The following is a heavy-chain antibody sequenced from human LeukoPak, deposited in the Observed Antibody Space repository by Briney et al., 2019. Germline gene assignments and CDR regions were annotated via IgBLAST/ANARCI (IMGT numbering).Heavy chain of an antibody. CDR1: GYTLTELS. V-gene: IGHV1-24*01. CDR3: AALFNIVVVPAAAHSIFDY. J-gene: IGHJ4*02. D-gene: IGHD2-2*01. Sequence: GASVKVSCKVSGYTLTELSMHWVRQAPGKGLEWMGGFDPEDGETIYAQKFQGRVTMTEDTSTDTAYMELSSLRSEDTAVYYCAALFNIVVVPAAAHSIFDYWGQGTLVTVSS. CDR2: FDPEDGET.